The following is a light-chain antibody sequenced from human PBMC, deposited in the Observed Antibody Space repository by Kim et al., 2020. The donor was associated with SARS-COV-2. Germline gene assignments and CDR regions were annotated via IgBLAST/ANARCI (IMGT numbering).Light chain of an antibody. V-gene: IGKV1-5*03. CDR2: KAS. CDR3: QQYNSPIT. Sequence: DIQMTQSPSTLSASVGDRVTITCRASQSISSWLAWYQQKPGKAPNLLIYKASTLKSGVPSRFSGSGSGTEFTLTISSLQPDDFATYYCQQYNSPITFGQGTRLEIK. J-gene: IGKJ5*01. CDR1: QSISSW.